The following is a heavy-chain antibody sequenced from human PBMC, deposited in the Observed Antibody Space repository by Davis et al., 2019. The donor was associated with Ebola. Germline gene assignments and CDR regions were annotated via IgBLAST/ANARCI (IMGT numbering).Heavy chain of an antibody. D-gene: IGHD2-21*01. CDR3: ARGRGHYEYSGGDY. CDR2: INPNSGDT. J-gene: IGHJ4*02. Sequence: ASVKVSCKTSGYTFTAYYMHWVRQAPGQGLEWMGWINPNSGDTIYAHKFQGRVTLTRDTSLTTAYMELSSLRSEDTAVYYCARGRGHYEYSGGDYWGQGTLVIVSS. V-gene: IGHV1-2*07. CDR1: GYTFTAYY.